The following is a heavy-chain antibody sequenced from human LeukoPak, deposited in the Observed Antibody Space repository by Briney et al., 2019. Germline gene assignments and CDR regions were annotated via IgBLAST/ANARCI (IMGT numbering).Heavy chain of an antibody. CDR2: ISSSSSTI. J-gene: IGHJ4*02. D-gene: IGHD3-22*01. Sequence: GGSLRFSCAASGFVFSSNSMIWVRQAPGKGLEWVSYISSSSSTIYYADSVKGRFTISRDNAKNSLYLQMNRLRAEDTALYYCARAPYYYDSSGYIYDYWGQGTLVTVSS. CDR1: GFVFSSNS. V-gene: IGHV3-48*04. CDR3: ARAPYYYDSSGYIYDY.